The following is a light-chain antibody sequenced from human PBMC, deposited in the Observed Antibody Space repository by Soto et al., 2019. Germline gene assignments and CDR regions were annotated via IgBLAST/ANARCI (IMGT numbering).Light chain of an antibody. V-gene: IGLV2-8*01. J-gene: IGLJ2*01. Sequence: QSALTQPPSASGSPGQSVTISCTGTSSDVGGYNYVSWYQQHPGKAPKLMIYEVSKRPSGVPDRFSGSKSGNTASLTVSGLQAEDEADYYCSSYAGSSNLYVVFGGGTQLTVL. CDR2: EVS. CDR3: SSYAGSSNLYVV. CDR1: SSDVGGYNY.